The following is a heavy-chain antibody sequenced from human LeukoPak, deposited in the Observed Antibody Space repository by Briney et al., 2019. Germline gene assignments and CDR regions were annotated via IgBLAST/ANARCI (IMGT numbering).Heavy chain of an antibody. Sequence: PGGSLRLSCAASGFAFNTYAMHWVRQAPGQGLEWVALIWHDGSHKFYSNSVRGQFTISRGNSKNTVSLQMNNLRPEDTAVYYCAREILGSGSYPDFWGQGTLVTVSS. D-gene: IGHD3-10*01. J-gene: IGHJ4*02. CDR2: IWHDGSHK. V-gene: IGHV3-33*01. CDR1: GFAFNTYA. CDR3: AREILGSGSYPDF.